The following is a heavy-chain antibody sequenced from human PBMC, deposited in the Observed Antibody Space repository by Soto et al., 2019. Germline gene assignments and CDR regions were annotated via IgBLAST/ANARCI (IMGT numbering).Heavy chain of an antibody. CDR2: IIPIFGTA. CDR1: LGTVCSSV. V-gene: IGHV1-69*01. CDR3: ARDFGSDSRRLDP. Sequence: SVXVSFICSLGTVCSSVISCRLKTPGQGLEWLGGIIPIFGTANYAKKVQGRVTITAEESQSTASLQLSRLRHEDTAPYYCARDFGSDSRRLDPSGQGPLV. J-gene: IGHJ5*02. D-gene: IGHD3-22*01.